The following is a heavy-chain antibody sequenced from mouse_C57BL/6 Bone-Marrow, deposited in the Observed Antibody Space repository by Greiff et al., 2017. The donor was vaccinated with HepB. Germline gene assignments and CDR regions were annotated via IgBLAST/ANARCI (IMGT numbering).Heavy chain of an antibody. CDR3: ARDGDYEYDGY. CDR2: ISDGGSYT. V-gene: IGHV5-4*01. D-gene: IGHD2-4*01. J-gene: IGHJ2*01. CDR1: GFTFSSYA. Sequence: DVMLVESGGGLVKPGGSLKLSCAASGFTFSSYAMSWVRQTPEKRLEWVATISDGGSYTYYPDNVKGRFTISRDNAKNNLYLQMSHLKSEDTAMYYCARDGDYEYDGYWGQGTTLTVSS.